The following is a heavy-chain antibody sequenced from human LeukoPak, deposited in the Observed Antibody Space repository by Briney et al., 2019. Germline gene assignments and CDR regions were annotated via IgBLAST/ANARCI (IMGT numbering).Heavy chain of an antibody. J-gene: IGHJ6*03. Sequence: SETLSLTCTVSGGSMSTYCWSWIRQPAGKGLEWIGRIYTSGSDNYNPSLKSRVTMSVDTSKNQFSLKLSSVTAADTAVYYCAGAPSNDFWSYSHYYYMDIWGKGTTVTVSS. CDR3: AGAPSNDFWSYSHYYYMDI. V-gene: IGHV4-4*07. D-gene: IGHD3-3*01. CDR1: GGSMSTYC. CDR2: IYTSGSD.